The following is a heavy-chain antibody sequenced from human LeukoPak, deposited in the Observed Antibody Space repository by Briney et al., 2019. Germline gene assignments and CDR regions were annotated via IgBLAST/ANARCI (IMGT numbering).Heavy chain of an antibody. D-gene: IGHD1-26*01. Sequence: SETLSLTCTVSGGSISSGSYYWSWIRQPAGKGLEWIGRIYTSGSTNYNPSLKSRVTISVDTSENQFSLKLSSVTAADTAVYYCARGNSGSYSQYYYYYYYMDVWGKGTTVTVSS. CDR2: IYTSGST. CDR3: ARGNSGSYSQYYYYYYYMDV. CDR1: GGSISSGSYY. J-gene: IGHJ6*03. V-gene: IGHV4-61*02.